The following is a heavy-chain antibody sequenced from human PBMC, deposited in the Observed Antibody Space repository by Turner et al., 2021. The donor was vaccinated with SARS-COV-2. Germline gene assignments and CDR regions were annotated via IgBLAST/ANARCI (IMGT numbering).Heavy chain of an antibody. CDR1: GGVIKDSPFY. D-gene: IGHD3-10*01. Sequence: LQLQESGPGLVKPSETLSLTCHVSGGVIKDSPFYWGWIRQPPGKGLEWIGHIYYVGNTHFNPSLESHVTMSLDESKGQFSLRLSSVSAADTAIYYCATLWRTSVAPFDYWGQGTLVGVSS. J-gene: IGHJ4*02. V-gene: IGHV4-39*01. CDR2: IYYVGNT. CDR3: ATLWRTSVAPFDY.